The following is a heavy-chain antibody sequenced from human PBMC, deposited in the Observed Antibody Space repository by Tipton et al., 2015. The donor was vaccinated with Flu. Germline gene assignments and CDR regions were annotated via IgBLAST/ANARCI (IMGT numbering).Heavy chain of an antibody. CDR3: ARESYGGNSGSFDY. D-gene: IGHD4-23*01. CDR2: IYSGGST. CDR1: GFTVSSNY. V-gene: IGHV3-53*01. J-gene: IGHJ4*02. Sequence: QLVQSGGGLIQPGGSLRLSCAASGFTVSSNYMSWVRQAPGKGLEWVSVIYSGGSTYYADSVKGRFTISRDNSKNTLYLQINSRRAEDTAVYYCARESYGGNSGSFDYWGQGTLVTVSS.